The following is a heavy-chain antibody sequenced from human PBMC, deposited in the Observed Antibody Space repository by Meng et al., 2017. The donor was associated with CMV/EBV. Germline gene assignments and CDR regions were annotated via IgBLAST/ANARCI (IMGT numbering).Heavy chain of an antibody. Sequence: ASVKVSCKVSGYTLTELSMHRVRQAPGKGLEWMGGFDPEDGETIYAQKFQGRVTMTEDTSTDTAYMELSSLRSEDTAVYYCATSTRTYCSGGSCFRVIQYYFDYWGQGTLVTVSS. CDR2: FDPEDGET. CDR1: GYTLTELS. J-gene: IGHJ4*02. D-gene: IGHD2-15*01. V-gene: IGHV1-24*01. CDR3: ATSTRTYCSGGSCFRVIQYYFDY.